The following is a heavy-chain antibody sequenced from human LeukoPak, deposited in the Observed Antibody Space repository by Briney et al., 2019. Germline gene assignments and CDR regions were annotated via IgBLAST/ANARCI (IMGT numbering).Heavy chain of an antibody. CDR3: AKDRVAIFGVVTTHWFDP. V-gene: IGHV3-23*01. Sequence: GGSLRLSCAASGFTFSSYAMNWVRQTPGKGLEWVSGISSSGDNTYYADSVKGRFTISRDNSKKTLYLQMNSLRAEDTAVYYCAKDRVAIFGVVTTHWFDPWGQGTLVTVSS. CDR2: ISSSGDNT. CDR1: GFTFSSYA. J-gene: IGHJ5*02. D-gene: IGHD3-3*01.